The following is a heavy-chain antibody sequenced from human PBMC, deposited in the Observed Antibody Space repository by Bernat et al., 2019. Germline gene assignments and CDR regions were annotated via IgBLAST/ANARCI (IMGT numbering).Heavy chain of an antibody. D-gene: IGHD2-21*01. CDR2: IRSEADSYAT. CDR1: GFTFSASA. CDR3: TRHLAYCGRDCSGY. J-gene: IGHJ4*02. V-gene: IGHV3-73*01. Sequence: EVQLVESGGGLVQPGGSLKLSCAASGFTFSASAMHWFRQASGKGREWVGRIRSEADSYATAYTESVKGRFTISRDDSKNMAYLQMNNLKTEDTAVYYCTRHLAYCGRDCSGYWGQGTLVTVSS.